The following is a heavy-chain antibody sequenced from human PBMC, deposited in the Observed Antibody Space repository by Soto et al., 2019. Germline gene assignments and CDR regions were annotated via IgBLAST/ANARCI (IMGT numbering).Heavy chain of an antibody. D-gene: IGHD3-10*02. V-gene: IGHV3-30*18. Sequence: QVQLVESGGGVVQPGRSLSLSCAASQLTFKNYAMHWVRQAPGKGLEWVAVISDDGHNEYYADSVRGRFTISRDNSKSTEDLHMNSLRVDDTAVYYCAKDLNVKTYVPYGMDVWGQGTTVTVSS. J-gene: IGHJ6*02. CDR1: QLTFKNYA. CDR3: AKDLNVKTYVPYGMDV. CDR2: ISDDGHNE.